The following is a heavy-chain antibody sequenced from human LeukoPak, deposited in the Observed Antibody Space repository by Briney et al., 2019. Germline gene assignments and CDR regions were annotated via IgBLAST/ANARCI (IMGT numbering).Heavy chain of an antibody. D-gene: IGHD2-2*01. Sequence: PSETLSLTCAVYGWSFNDYYWNWIREPPGKGLEWIWEINSRGDTSYNPSLTSRVTISVDTSNKQFSLRLTSMIAADTALYYCARGQVPAARGYNWFDPWGQGTLVTVSS. CDR3: ARGQVPAARGYNWFDP. CDR1: GWSFNDYY. V-gene: IGHV4-34*01. CDR2: INSRGDT. J-gene: IGHJ5*02.